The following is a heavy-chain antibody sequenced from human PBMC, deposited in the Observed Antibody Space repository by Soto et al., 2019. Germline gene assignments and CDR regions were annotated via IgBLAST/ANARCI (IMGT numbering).Heavy chain of an antibody. CDR2: TNQDGSQK. CDR3: SGGVGDAF. V-gene: IGHV3-7*01. D-gene: IGHD1-26*01. Sequence: EVHLVESGGGLVQTGGSLRLSCAISESTVSRDWMNWVRQAPGKGLEWVAHTNQDGSQKHYVDSVKGRFTISRDNAKKSLYLQMNSLRAGDTAMYYCSGGVGDAFWGQGTLVTVSS. CDR1: ESTVSRDW. J-gene: IGHJ4*02.